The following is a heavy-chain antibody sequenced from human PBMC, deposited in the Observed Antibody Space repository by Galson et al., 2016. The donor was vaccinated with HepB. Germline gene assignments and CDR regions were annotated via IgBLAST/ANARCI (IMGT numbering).Heavy chain of an antibody. V-gene: IGHV3-23*01. J-gene: IGHJ6*02. D-gene: IGHD3-16*01. CDR3: AKFGRPLGDDYYYYGMDV. CDR2: ITGRGDSA. CDR1: GFNFDIYA. Sequence: SLRLSCAAYGFNFDIYAMSWVRQAPGKGLEWVSTITGRGDSAFYADSLKSRFTVSRDNSKNTLYLQISSLSAEDTALYYCAKFGRPLGDDYYYYGMDVWGQGTAVTVSS.